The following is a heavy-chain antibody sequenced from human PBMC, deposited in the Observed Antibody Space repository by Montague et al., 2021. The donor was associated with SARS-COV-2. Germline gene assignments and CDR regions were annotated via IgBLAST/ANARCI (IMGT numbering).Heavy chain of an antibody. J-gene: IGHJ4*02. V-gene: IGHV3-9*01. D-gene: IGHD3-22*01. Sequence: SLRLSCAASGFTFGDHAMHWVRQAPGKGPEWISGITWDRATLGYADSVKGRFTISRDNAKNSLYLQMNSLRAEDTALYYCAKGFDYYDSSGYFDYWGQGTLVTVSS. CDR1: GFTFGDHA. CDR2: ITWDRATL. CDR3: AKGFDYYDSSGYFDY.